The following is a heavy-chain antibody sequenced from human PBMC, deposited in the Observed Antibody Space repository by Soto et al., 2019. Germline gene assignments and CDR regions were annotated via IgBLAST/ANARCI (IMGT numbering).Heavy chain of an antibody. V-gene: IGHV3-23*01. D-gene: IGHD4-4*01. Sequence: GGSLRLSCAASGFTFSSYAMTWVRQAPGKGLEWVSVISDSGGSTYYADSVKGRFTISRDNSKNTLYLQMNSLRAEDTAVYYCAKDVGTTVNSFDPWGQGPLVTVSS. CDR1: GFTFSSYA. CDR2: ISDSGGST. J-gene: IGHJ5*02. CDR3: AKDVGTTVNSFDP.